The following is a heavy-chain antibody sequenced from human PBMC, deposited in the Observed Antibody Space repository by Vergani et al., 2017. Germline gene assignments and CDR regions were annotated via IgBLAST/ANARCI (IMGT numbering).Heavy chain of an antibody. D-gene: IGHD6-19*01. CDR2: INPSGGST. CDR3: ARDRHSSGWSHSLSHFDY. V-gene: IGHV1-46*01. CDR1: GYTFTSYY. J-gene: IGHJ4*02. Sequence: QVQLVQSGAEVKKPGASVKVSCKASGYTFTSYYMHWVRQAPGQGLEWMGIINPSGGSTSYAQKFQGRVTMTRDTSTSTVYMELSSLRSEDTAVYYCARDRHSSGWSHSLSHFDYWGQGTLVTVSS.